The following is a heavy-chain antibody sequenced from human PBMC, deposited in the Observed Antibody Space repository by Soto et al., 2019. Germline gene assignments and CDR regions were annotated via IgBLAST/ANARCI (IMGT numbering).Heavy chain of an antibody. CDR1: GYTFTSYG. Sequence: GASVKVSCKASGYTFTSYGISWVRQAPGQGLEWMGWISAYNGNTNYAQKLQGRVTMTTDTSTSTAYMELRSLRSDDTAVYYCARESMFDWTDNYYYYYGMDVWGQGTTVTVSS. CDR2: ISAYNGNT. J-gene: IGHJ6*02. D-gene: IGHD3-9*01. CDR3: ARESMFDWTDNYYYYYGMDV. V-gene: IGHV1-18*01.